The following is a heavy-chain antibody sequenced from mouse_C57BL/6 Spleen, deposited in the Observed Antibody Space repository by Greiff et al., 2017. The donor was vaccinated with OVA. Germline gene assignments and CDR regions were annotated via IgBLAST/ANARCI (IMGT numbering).Heavy chain of an antibody. V-gene: IGHV1-26*01. D-gene: IGHD1-1*01. CDR3: ARSHYYGSSYRY. Sequence: VQLQQSGPELVKPGASVKISCKASGYTFTDYYMNWVKQSHGKSLEWIGDINPNNGGTSYNQKFKGKATLTVDKSSSTAYMELRSLTSEDSAVYYCARSHYYGSSYRYWGQGTTLTVSS. J-gene: IGHJ2*01. CDR2: INPNNGGT. CDR1: GYTFTDYY.